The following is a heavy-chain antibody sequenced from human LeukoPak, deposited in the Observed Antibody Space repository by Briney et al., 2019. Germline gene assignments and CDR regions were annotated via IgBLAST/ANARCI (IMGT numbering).Heavy chain of an antibody. CDR3: ARDYRAYYYDSSGSGAFDI. V-gene: IGHV3-11*04. CDR1: GFTFSDYY. Sequence: GGSLRLSCAASGFTFSDYYMSWIRQAPGKGLEWFSYISSSGSTIYYADSVKGRFAISRDNAKNSLYLQMNSLRAEDTAVYYCARDYRAYYYDSSGSGAFDIWGQGTMVTVSS. D-gene: IGHD3-22*01. CDR2: ISSSGSTI. J-gene: IGHJ3*02.